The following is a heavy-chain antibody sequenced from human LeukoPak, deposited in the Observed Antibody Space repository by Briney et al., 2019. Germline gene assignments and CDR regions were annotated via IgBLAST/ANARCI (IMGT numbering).Heavy chain of an antibody. CDR1: GFTFSSYA. V-gene: IGHV3-23*01. Sequence: GGSLRLSCAASGFTFSSYAMSWVRQAPGKGLEWVSAISGSGSSTYYADSVKGRFTISRDNSKNTLYLQMNSLRAEDTAVYYCAHPRDFWSGYHYYFDYWGQGTLVTVSS. J-gene: IGHJ4*02. CDR3: AHPRDFWSGYHYYFDY. D-gene: IGHD3-3*01. CDR2: ISGSGSST.